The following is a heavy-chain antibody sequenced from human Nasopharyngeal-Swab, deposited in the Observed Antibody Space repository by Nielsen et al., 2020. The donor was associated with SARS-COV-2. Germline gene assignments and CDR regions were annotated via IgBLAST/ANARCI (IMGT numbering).Heavy chain of an antibody. Sequence: GESLKISCAASGFTFSSYGMHWVRQAPGKGLEWVAVIWYDGSNKYYADSVKGRFAISRDNSKNTLYLQMHGLRAEDTAVYYCTRDFSAAAGSFDIWGQGTMVTVSS. CDR2: IWYDGSNK. V-gene: IGHV3-33*01. J-gene: IGHJ3*02. CDR1: GFTFSSYG. D-gene: IGHD6-13*01. CDR3: TRDFSAAAGSFDI.